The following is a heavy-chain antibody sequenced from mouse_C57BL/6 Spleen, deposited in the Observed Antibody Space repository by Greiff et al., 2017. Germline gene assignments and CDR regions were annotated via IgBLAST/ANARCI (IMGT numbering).Heavy chain of an antibody. D-gene: IGHD1-1*01. CDR2: IDPSDSYT. CDR3: ARGATPIVDDMDY. Sequence: VQLQQPGAELVMPGASVKLSCKASGYTFTSYWMHWVKQRPGQGLEWMGEIDPSDSYTNYNQKFKGKSTLTVDKSSSTAYMQLSSLTSEDSAVYYWARGATPIVDDMDYWGQGTPRTVSS. CDR1: GYTFTSYW. V-gene: IGHV1-69*01. J-gene: IGHJ2*01.